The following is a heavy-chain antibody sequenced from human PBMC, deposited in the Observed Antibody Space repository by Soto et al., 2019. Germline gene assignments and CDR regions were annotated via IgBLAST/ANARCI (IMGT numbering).Heavy chain of an antibody. J-gene: IGHJ4*01. D-gene: IGHD2-21*01. CDR3: VRHWGG. V-gene: IGHV3-23*01. CDR2: IATTGETT. CDR1: GFTFNTYD. Sequence: EVPLLESGGGLVQPGGSLRLSCAASGFTFNTYDISWVRQAPGTGLEWVSSIATTGETTFYSDSVRGRFTIPRDNSKNTLLLQINTPRADDTARYYCVRHWGGWGHGTLVTVSS.